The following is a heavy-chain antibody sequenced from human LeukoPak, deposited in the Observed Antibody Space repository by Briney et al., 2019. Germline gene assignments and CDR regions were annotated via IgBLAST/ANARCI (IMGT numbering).Heavy chain of an antibody. CDR3: AKDGWFGESFFDY. CDR1: GFTFSSYA. J-gene: IGHJ4*02. CDR2: ISGSGGSA. Sequence: GGSLRLSCAASGFTFSSYAMSWVRQAPGKGLEWVSAISGSGGSAYYADSVKGRFTISRDNSKNTLYLQMNSLRAEDTAVYYCAKDGWFGESFFDYWGQGTLVTVSS. D-gene: IGHD3-10*01. V-gene: IGHV3-23*01.